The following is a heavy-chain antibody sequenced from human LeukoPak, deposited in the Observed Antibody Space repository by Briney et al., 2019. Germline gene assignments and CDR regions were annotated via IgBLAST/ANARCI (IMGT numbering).Heavy chain of an antibody. J-gene: IGHJ4*02. D-gene: IGHD3-22*01. CDR1: GYSISSGYY. CDR3: ARVAPTYYYDSSGYSDY. Sequence: SETLSLTCTVSGYSISSGYYWGWIRQPPGKGLGWIGSIYHSGSTYYNPSLKSRVTISVDTSKNQFSLKLSSVTAADTAVYYCARVAPTYYYDSSGYSDYWGQGTLVTVSS. V-gene: IGHV4-38-2*02. CDR2: IYHSGST.